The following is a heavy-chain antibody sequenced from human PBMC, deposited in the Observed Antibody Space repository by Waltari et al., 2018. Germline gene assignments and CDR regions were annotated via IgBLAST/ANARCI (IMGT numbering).Heavy chain of an antibody. CDR2: IIHIFVTA. J-gene: IGHJ3*02. V-gene: IGHV1-69*13. D-gene: IGHD3-22*01. CDR1: GGTFSSYA. CDR3: AGVNYYDSSGYYGSPHDAFDS. Sequence: QVQLVQSGAEVKKPGSSVKVSCKASGGTFSSYAISWVRQAPGQGLEWMGGIIHIFVTANYSQKCQVRVTITADESTSTAYMELSSLRSEDTAVYDCAGVNYYDSSGYYGSPHDAFDSWGQGTMVTVSS.